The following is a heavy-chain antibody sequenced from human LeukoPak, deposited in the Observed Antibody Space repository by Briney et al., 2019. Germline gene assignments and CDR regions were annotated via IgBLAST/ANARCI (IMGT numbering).Heavy chain of an antibody. J-gene: IGHJ4*02. D-gene: IGHD3-10*01. Sequence: PGGSLRLSCAASGFSVSSIYMSWVRQAPGKGLEWVSVIYSGGSTYYADSVRGRFTISRDNSKNTLYLQMNSLRVEDTAVYYCARDKGFGDLMGYWGQGTLVTVSS. CDR3: ARDKGFGDLMGY. CDR2: IYSGGST. V-gene: IGHV3-53*01. CDR1: GFSVSSIY.